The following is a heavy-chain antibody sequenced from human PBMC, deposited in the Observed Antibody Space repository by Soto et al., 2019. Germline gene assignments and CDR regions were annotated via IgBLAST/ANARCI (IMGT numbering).Heavy chain of an antibody. V-gene: IGHV1-18*01. Sequence: GASVKVSCKTSGYTFTTYGISWVRQAPGLGLEWVGWISAYSGETHYAQKFQGKVTMTTDTSTNTAYLELRSLRSDDTAAYYCARDPYLGDHQYWGQGTLVTVSS. D-gene: IGHD3-16*01. J-gene: IGHJ4*02. CDR1: GYTFTTYG. CDR3: ARDPYLGDHQY. CDR2: ISAYSGET.